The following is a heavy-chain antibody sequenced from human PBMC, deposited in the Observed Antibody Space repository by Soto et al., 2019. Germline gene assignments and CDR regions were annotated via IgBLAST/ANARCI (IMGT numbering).Heavy chain of an antibody. D-gene: IGHD3-16*01. CDR1: GGYISSGGYY. Sequence: SETLSLTCTVSGGYISSGGYYWSWVRQQPGKGLEWIGYIYYSGTAEYNPSLESRVAISLDPSKRHFSLRLNSVTAADTAVYYCASVTIRWYYFDTWGQGTLVTVSS. CDR2: IYYSGTA. J-gene: IGHJ4*02. V-gene: IGHV4-31*03. CDR3: ASVTIRWYYFDT.